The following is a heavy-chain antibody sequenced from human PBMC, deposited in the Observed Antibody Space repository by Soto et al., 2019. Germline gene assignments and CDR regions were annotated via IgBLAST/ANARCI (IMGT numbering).Heavy chain of an antibody. Sequence: PGGSLRLSCAASGFTFSSYGMHWVRQAPGKGLEWVAVIWYDGSNKYYADSVKGRFTISRDNSKNTLYLQMNSLRAEDTAVYYCARDRLSYYYGSGSYFWGQGTLVTVSS. CDR3: ARDRLSYYYGSGSYF. D-gene: IGHD3-10*01. CDR2: IWYDGSNK. J-gene: IGHJ4*02. CDR1: GFTFSSYG. V-gene: IGHV3-33*01.